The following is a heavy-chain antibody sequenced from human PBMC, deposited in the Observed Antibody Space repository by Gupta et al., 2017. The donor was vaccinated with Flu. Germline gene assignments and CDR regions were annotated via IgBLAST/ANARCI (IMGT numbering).Heavy chain of an antibody. D-gene: IGHD6-6*01. V-gene: IGHV3-11*01. Sequence: WIRQAPGKGLEWVSYISSSGSTIYYADSVKGRFTISRDNAKNSLYLQMNSLRAEDTAVYYCARANIAARSGTQHYYGMDVWGQGTTVTVSS. CDR3: ARANIAARSGTQHYYGMDV. J-gene: IGHJ6*02. CDR2: ISSSGSTI.